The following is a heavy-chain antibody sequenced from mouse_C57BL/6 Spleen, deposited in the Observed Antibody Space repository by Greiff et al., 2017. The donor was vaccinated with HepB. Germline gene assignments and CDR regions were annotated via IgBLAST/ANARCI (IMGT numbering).Heavy chain of an antibody. CDR2: IYPGDGDT. J-gene: IGHJ2*01. CDR1: GYAFSSSW. V-gene: IGHV1-82*01. Sequence: VQLQQSGPELVKPGASVKISCKASGYAFSSSWMNWVKQRPGKGLEWIGRIYPGDGDTNYNGKFKGKATLTADKSSSTAYMQLSSLTSEDSAVYLCARRCITTVVATDYWGQGTTLTVSS. D-gene: IGHD1-1*01. CDR3: ARRCITTVVATDY.